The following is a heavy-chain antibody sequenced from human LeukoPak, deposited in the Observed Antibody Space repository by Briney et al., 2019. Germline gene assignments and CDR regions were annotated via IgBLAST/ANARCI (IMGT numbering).Heavy chain of an antibody. Sequence: ASVNVSCKASGYTFTSYYMHWVRQAPGQGLEWMGRINPNSGGTNYAQKFQGRVTMTRDTSINTAYMELSRLTSDDTAVYYCARDLVGRYYGMDVWGQGTTVTGSS. CDR3: ARDLVGRYYGMDV. CDR2: INPNSGGT. CDR1: GYTFTSYY. V-gene: IGHV1-2*06. J-gene: IGHJ6*02. D-gene: IGHD2-21*01.